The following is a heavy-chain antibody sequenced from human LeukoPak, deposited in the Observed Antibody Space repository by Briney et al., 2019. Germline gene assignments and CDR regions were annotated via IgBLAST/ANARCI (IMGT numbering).Heavy chain of an antibody. CDR2: ISSSGSTM. J-gene: IGHJ5*02. D-gene: IGHD6-13*01. V-gene: IGHV3-48*03. CDR3: ARGRQQPA. Sequence: HPGGSLRLSCAASGFTFSSYEVNWVRQAPGKGLQWVSYISSSGSTMYYADSVTGRFTISRDNAKNSLYLQMNSLRAEDTAVYYCARGRQQPAWGQGTLVIVSS. CDR1: GFTFSSYE.